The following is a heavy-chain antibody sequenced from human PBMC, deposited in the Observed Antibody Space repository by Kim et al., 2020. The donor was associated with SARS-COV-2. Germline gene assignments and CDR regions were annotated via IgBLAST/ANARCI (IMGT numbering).Heavy chain of an antibody. CDR1: GGSFSGYY. V-gene: IGHV4-34*01. CDR3: ARVPIPGTPRPGRAGHQDEPAAADGGRGRRRDPGAARSWNRVNWFDP. Sequence: SETLSLTCAVYGGSFSGYYWSWIRQPPGKGLEWIGEINHSGSTNYNPSLKSRVTISVDTSKNQFSLKLSSVTAAATAVYYCARVPIPGTPRPGRAGHQDEPAAADGGRGRRRDPGAARSWNRVNWFDPWGQEPWSPSPQ. D-gene: IGHD6-13*01. CDR2: INHSGST. J-gene: IGHJ5*02.